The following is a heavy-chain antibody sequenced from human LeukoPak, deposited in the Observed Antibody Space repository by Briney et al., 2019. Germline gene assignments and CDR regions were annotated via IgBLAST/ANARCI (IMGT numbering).Heavy chain of an antibody. V-gene: IGHV3-23*01. J-gene: IGHJ4*02. D-gene: IGHD2-2*01. CDR3: AKRNFGSRRAASFDN. Sequence: QTGGSLRLSCAASGFTFSSYAMSWVRQAPGKGLEWASTITASGSGTYYADSVKGRFTISRDNSKNTLYVQMNSLRVEDTAVYYCAKRNFGSRRAASFDNWGQGTLVTVSS. CDR1: GFTFSSYA. CDR2: ITASGSGT.